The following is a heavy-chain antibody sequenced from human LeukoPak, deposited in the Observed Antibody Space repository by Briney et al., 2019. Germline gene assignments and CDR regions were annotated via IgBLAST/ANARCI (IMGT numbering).Heavy chain of an antibody. CDR3: AREGYCSGGTCYSTMNWFDP. CDR1: GYRFTNYG. V-gene: IGHV1-18*01. J-gene: IGHJ5*02. Sequence: ATVTVSCKASGYRFTNYGITWVRQAPGQGLEGMGWISAYNGNRNNAQKLQGRVTLTTDTSTSTAYMELRSLRSDDTAVYYCAREGYCSGGTCYSTMNWFDPWGQGTLVTVSS. D-gene: IGHD2-15*01. CDR2: ISAYNGNR.